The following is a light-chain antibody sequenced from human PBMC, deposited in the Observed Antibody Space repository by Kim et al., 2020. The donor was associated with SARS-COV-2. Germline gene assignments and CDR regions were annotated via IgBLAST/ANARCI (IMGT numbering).Light chain of an antibody. V-gene: IGLV3-19*01. J-gene: IGLJ2*01. CDR1: SLRSYY. CDR3: QTRDSGGNVV. Sequence: SELTQDPAVYVALGQTVKITCQGDSLRSYYTTWYQQKPRQAPVLVIYGRNNRPSGIPDRFSGSTSGNTASLTISGAQAEDEADFYCQTRDSGGNVVFGGGSQLTVL. CDR2: GRN.